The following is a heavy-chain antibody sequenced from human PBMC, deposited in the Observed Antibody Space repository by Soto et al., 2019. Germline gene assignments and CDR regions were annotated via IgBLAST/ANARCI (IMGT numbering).Heavy chain of an antibody. Sequence: SETLSLTRSVSGDSINNYYRSWIRQPSWKGLEWIGRIYSSGSANYNPSLKTRGTMSVATSKNQVFLSVTTVTAADTAVYFFARGGTRSAELPTCWGQGIQVTVSS. CDR1: GDSINNYY. V-gene: IGHV4-4*07. CDR2: IYSSGSA. CDR3: ARGGTRSAELPTC. D-gene: IGHD1-26*01. J-gene: IGHJ4*02.